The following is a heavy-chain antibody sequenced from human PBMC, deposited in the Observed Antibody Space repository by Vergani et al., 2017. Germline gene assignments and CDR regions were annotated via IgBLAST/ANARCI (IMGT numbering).Heavy chain of an antibody. CDR1: GGSISRGSYY. V-gene: IGHV4-61*02. J-gene: IGHJ6*03. Sequence: VQLQESGPGLVKSSQTLSLTCTVPGGSISRGSYYWNWIRQPAEKGLEWIGRIYSSGSTNYNPSLESRVTISVDTSQNQFSLKLRSVTAADTAVYYCARVDTQVPATSHFYYMDVWGKGTTVVVSS. CDR2: IYSSGST. CDR3: ARVDTQVPATSHFYYMDV. D-gene: IGHD6-25*01.